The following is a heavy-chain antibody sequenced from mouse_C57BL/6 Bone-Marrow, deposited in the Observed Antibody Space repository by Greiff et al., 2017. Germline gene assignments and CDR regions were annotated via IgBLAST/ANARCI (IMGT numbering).Heavy chain of an antibody. CDR3: ARDRGQLRLNDFDY. V-gene: IGHV5-4*01. Sequence: EVQLVESGGGLVKPGGSLKLSYAASGFTFSSYAMSWVRQTPEKRLEWVATISDGGSYTYYPDNVKGRFTISRDNAKNNLYLQMSHLKSEDTAMYYCARDRGQLRLNDFDYWGQGTTLTVSS. CDR2: ISDGGSYT. D-gene: IGHD3-2*02. CDR1: GFTFSSYA. J-gene: IGHJ2*01.